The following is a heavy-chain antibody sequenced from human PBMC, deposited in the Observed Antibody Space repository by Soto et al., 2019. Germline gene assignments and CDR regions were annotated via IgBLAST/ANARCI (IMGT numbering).Heavy chain of an antibody. CDR1: GFTFSSYA. D-gene: IGHD2-15*01. Sequence: GGSLRLSCAASGFTFSSYAMHWVRQAPGKGLEWVAVISYDGSNKYYADSVKGRFTISRDNSKNTLYLQMNSLRAEDTAVYYCAREATVVTVDYWGQGTLVTVSS. V-gene: IGHV3-30-3*01. J-gene: IGHJ4*02. CDR3: AREATVVTVDY. CDR2: ISYDGSNK.